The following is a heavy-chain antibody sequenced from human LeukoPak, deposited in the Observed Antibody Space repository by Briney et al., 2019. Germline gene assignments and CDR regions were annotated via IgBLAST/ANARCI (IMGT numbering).Heavy chain of an antibody. D-gene: IGHD2-15*01. V-gene: IGHV3-23*01. CDR2: ISNNGGYT. Sequence: GGSLRLSCAASGFTFSSSAMSWVRQAPGKGLEWVSAISNNGGYTYYADSVQGRFTISRDNSKSTLCLRMNSLRAEDTAVYYCAKQLGYCSDGSCYFPYWGQGTLVTVSS. CDR3: AKQLGYCSDGSCYFPY. J-gene: IGHJ4*02. CDR1: GFTFSSSA.